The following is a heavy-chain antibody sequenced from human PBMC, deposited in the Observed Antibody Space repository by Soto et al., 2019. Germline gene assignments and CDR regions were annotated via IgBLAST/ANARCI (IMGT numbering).Heavy chain of an antibody. Sequence: LRLSCAASGFTFSSYAMSWVRQAPGKGLEWVSAISGSGGSTYYADSVKGRFTISRDNSKNTLYLQMNSLRAEDTAVYYCAKAGSSGYYFTVRVFLDYWGQGTLVTVSS. D-gene: IGHD3-22*01. CDR3: AKAGSSGYYFTVRVFLDY. CDR1: GFTFSSYA. J-gene: IGHJ4*02. V-gene: IGHV3-23*01. CDR2: ISGSGGST.